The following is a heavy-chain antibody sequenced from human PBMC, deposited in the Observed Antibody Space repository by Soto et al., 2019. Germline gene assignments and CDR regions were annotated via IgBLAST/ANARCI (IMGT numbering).Heavy chain of an antibody. CDR3: ARERGGTDWEIEALEI. Sequence: QVNLVQSGAEVKKPGASVKLSCQASGYSFNNYYMHWVRQAPGQGVEWMGMFNPSDGETRYAQQFQGKVTVTGDTFTSTLYLELRSLRYEDSAVYFCARERGGTDWEIEALEIRGQGTMGTVSS. J-gene: IGHJ3*02. V-gene: IGHV1-46*02. D-gene: IGHD1-1*01. CDR1: GYSFNNYY. CDR2: FNPSDGET.